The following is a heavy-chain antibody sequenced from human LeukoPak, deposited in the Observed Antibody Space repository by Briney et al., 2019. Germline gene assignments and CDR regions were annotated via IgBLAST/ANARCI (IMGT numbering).Heavy chain of an antibody. CDR2: LYSGGDT. D-gene: IGHD3-22*01. Sequence: PGGSLRLSCAASGFTVSGNYMSWVRQAPGKGLEWVSVLYSGGDTYYADSVKGRFTIYRDNSKNTLYLQMHSLRAEDTAVYYCARYYYDSSRGFDTWGQGTLVTVSS. J-gene: IGHJ5*02. CDR3: ARYYYDSSRGFDT. V-gene: IGHV3-66*01. CDR1: GFTVSGNY.